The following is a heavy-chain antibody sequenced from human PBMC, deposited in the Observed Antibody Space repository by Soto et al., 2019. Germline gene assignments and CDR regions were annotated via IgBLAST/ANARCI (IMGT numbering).Heavy chain of an antibody. V-gene: IGHV1-8*01. J-gene: IGHJ5*02. D-gene: IGHD3-3*01. CDR1: GYTFTIYD. Sequence: ASVKVSCKASGYTFTIYDINWVRQATVQGLDWMGWMNPNSGNTGYAQKFQGRVTMTRNTSISTAYMELSSLRSEDTAVYYCARGGARTIFGVVIIPDNWFDPWGQGTLVTVSS. CDR3: ARGGARTIFGVVIIPDNWFDP. CDR2: MNPNSGNT.